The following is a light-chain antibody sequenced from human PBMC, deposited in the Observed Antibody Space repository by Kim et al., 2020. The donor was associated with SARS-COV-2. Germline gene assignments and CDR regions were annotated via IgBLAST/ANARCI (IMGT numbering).Light chain of an antibody. V-gene: IGKV1-39*01. Sequence: DIQMTQSPSSLSASVGDRVTITCRASQSISSYLNWYQQKPGKAPKLLIYAASSLQSGVPSRFSGSGSGTDFTLTISSLQPDDFATYYCQQYNSYLLTFGGGTKVDIK. J-gene: IGKJ4*01. CDR1: QSISSY. CDR3: QQYNSYLLT. CDR2: AAS.